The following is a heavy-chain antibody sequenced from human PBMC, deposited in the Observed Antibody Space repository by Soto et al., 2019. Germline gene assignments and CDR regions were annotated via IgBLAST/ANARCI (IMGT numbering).Heavy chain of an antibody. D-gene: IGHD2-21*01. CDR1: GGSISSSSYY. J-gene: IGHJ5*02. CDR2: IYYSGST. CDR3: ARDIRIVVVIATNDGKHDNWFDP. V-gene: IGHV4-39*02. Sequence: QLQLQESGPGLVKPSETLSLTCTVSGGSISSSSYYWGWIRQPPGKGLEWIGSIYYSGSTYYNPSLKSRVTISEDTSKNQFSLKLSSVTAADTAVYYCARDIRIVVVIATNDGKHDNWFDPWGQGTLVTVSS.